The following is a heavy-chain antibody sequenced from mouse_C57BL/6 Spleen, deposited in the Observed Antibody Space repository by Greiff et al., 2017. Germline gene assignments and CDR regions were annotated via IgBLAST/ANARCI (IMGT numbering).Heavy chain of an antibody. J-gene: IGHJ1*03. V-gene: IGHV1-55*01. D-gene: IGHD1-1*01. Sequence: QVQLQQPGAELVKPGASVKMSCKASGYTFTSYWITWVKQRPGQGLEWIGDIYPGSGSTNYNEKFKSKATLTVDKYSSKAYMQLSSMTSEDSAVYYCASDYGSSGYFDVWGTGTTVTVSS. CDR1: GYTFTSYW. CDR3: ASDYGSSGYFDV. CDR2: IYPGSGST.